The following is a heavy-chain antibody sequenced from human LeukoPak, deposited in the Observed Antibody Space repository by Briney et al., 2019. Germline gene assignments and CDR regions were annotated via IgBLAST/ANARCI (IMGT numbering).Heavy chain of an antibody. CDR2: ISYDGSNK. CDR1: GFTFSSYA. Sequence: PGRSLRLSCAASGFTFSSYAMHWVRQAPGKGLEWVAVISYDGSNKYYADSVKGRFTISRDNSKNTLYLQMNSLRAEDTAVYYCARRMYYYDSRGYYYPYFDYWGQGTLVTVSS. CDR3: ARRMYYYDSRGYYYPYFDY. J-gene: IGHJ4*02. D-gene: IGHD3-22*01. V-gene: IGHV3-30-3*01.